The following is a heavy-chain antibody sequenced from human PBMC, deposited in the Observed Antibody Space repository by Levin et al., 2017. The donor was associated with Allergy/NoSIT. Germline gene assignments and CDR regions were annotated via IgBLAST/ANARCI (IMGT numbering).Heavy chain of an antibody. Sequence: PGGSLRLSCADSGFTFSTYAMSWVRQAPGKGLEWVSAIGIRSVSIYYADSVKGRFTISRDNSKSTLYLQMNSLTAEDTAVYYCAKGGLQLSGFDPWGQGTLVTVSS. J-gene: IGHJ5*02. CDR1: GFTFSTYA. V-gene: IGHV3-23*01. D-gene: IGHD5-24*01. CDR2: IGIRSVSI. CDR3: AKGGLQLSGFDP.